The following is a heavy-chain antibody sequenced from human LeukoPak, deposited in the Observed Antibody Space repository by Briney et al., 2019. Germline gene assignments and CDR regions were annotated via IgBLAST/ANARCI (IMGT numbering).Heavy chain of an antibody. CDR1: GFTFSSYG. J-gene: IGHJ4*02. Sequence: GRSLRLSCAASGFTFSSYGMHWVRQAPGKGLEWVALISYDGSNKNYADSVKGRFTISRDNSKDTLYLQMSSLRAEDTAVYYCATVRMLFLHIEVAGSRLDYWGQGTLVTVSS. CDR3: ATVRMLFLHIEVAGSRLDY. V-gene: IGHV3-30*03. D-gene: IGHD6-19*01. CDR2: ISYDGSNK.